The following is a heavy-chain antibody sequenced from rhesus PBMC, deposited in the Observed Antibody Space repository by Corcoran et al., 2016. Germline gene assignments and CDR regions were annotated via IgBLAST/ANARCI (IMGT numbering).Heavy chain of an antibody. CDR2: IFWDDDK. CDR1: GFSLTTSGMG. J-gene: IGHJ4*01. V-gene: IGHV2S1*01. CDR3: VRVGSAGPDFDY. Sequence: QVTLKESGPALVKPTQTLTLTCTFSGFSLTTSGMGVGWVRQPPGKALDWLASIFWDDDKYSSTSMKSRLTISKDTSKTQVVLTMTNMDPVDTATYYCVRVGSAGPDFDYWGQGVLVTVSS. D-gene: IGHD6-13*01.